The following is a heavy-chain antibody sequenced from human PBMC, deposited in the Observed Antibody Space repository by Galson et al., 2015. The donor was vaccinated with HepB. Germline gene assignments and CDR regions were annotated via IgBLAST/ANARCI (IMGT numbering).Heavy chain of an antibody. CDR1: GFTVTTSF. Sequence: SLRLSCAASGFTVTTSFMAWVRQAPGKGLEWVSLIHASGNTYYPDSVRGRFTISRDSLSNTLFLQMNSLRPEDTALYYCARGHWQGPDYWGQGTLVSVSS. J-gene: IGHJ4*02. CDR3: ARGHWQGPDY. V-gene: IGHV3-66*02. CDR2: IHASGNT.